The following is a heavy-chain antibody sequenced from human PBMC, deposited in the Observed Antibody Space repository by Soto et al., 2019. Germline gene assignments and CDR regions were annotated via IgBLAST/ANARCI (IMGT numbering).Heavy chain of an antibody. J-gene: IGHJ4*02. V-gene: IGHV3-30-3*01. CDR1: GFTFSSQS. CDR3: AREWSTSGDLDY. CDR2: ISYDGSIK. D-gene: IGHD3-10*01. Sequence: QVQLVESGGGVVQPGRSLRLSCAASGFTFSSQSIQWVRQAPGKGLEWVAVISYDGSIKYNADSVKGRFTISRDNSKNTAYLQMNSLRAEDTAVFYCAREWSTSGDLDYWGQGTLVIVSS.